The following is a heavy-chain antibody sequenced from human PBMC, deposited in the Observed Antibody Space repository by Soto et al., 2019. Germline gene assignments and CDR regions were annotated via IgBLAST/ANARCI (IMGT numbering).Heavy chain of an antibody. D-gene: IGHD3-10*01. Sequence: SETLSLTCTVSGGSISSSSYYWGWIRQPPGKGLEWIGSIYYSGSTYYNPSRKSRVTISVDTSKNQFSLKLSSVTAADTAVYYCARHHPYGSGSYYYFYYYYGMDVWGQGTTVTVSS. CDR3: ARHHPYGSGSYYYFYYYYGMDV. V-gene: IGHV4-39*01. J-gene: IGHJ6*02. CDR2: IYYSGST. CDR1: GGSISSSSYY.